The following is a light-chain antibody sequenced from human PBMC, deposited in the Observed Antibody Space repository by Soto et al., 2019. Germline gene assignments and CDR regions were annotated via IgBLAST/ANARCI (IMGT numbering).Light chain of an antibody. V-gene: IGKV2-24*01. J-gene: IGKJ1*01. CDR1: PSLVHRDGKTN. CDR2: KIS. Sequence: DIVLTQTPLSSPVTLRRPGFHSCRSDPSLVHRDGKTNLSWLPQRPGQPPRLLIYKISKRFSGVPDRFRGSGAGTDFTLKIIRMEAEDVGVYYCIQYRQFGWTFGQGTKVEI. CDR3: IQYRQFGWT.